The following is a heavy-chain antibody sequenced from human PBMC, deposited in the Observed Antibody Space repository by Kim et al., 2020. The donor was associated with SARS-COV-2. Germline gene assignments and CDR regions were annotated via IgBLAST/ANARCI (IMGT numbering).Heavy chain of an antibody. CDR3: AKGNRFGGIYYGMDV. D-gene: IGHD3-10*01. V-gene: IGHV3-23*01. J-gene: IGHJ6*02. Sequence: ADSWKGRYTISRDNSKNALYLQMNSLRAGDTAVYYCAKGNRFGGIYYGMDVWGQGTTVTVSS.